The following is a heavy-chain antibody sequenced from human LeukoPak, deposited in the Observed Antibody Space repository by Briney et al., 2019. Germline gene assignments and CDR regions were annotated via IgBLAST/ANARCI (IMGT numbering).Heavy chain of an antibody. J-gene: IGHJ2*01. V-gene: IGHV4-39*01. CDR3: ASLGVGGPRSVWYFDL. Sequence: SETLSLTCTVSGGSISSSSYYWGWIRQPPGKGLEWIGSIYYSGTTYYNPSLKRRVTISVDTSKNQFSLNLNSVTAADTAVYYCASLGVGGPRSVWYFDLWGRGTLVTVSS. D-gene: IGHD3-10*01. CDR2: IYYSGTT. CDR1: GGSISSSSYY.